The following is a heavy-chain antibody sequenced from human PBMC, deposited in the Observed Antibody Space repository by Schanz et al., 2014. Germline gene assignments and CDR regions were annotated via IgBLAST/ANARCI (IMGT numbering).Heavy chain of an antibody. D-gene: IGHD3-22*01. J-gene: IGHJ3*02. CDR1: GYTFTNYG. CDR2: ISANNGNT. V-gene: IGHV1-18*01. Sequence: QVRLVQSGAELKMPGATVKVSCETSGYTFTNYGVSWVRQAPGQGLEWMGWISANNGNTNKAQKLQGRVTITADISTSTAYMDLSSLRSDDTAVYYCARDIQYHYDTSGPVGAFDIWGQGTVVTVSS. CDR3: ARDIQYHYDTSGPVGAFDI.